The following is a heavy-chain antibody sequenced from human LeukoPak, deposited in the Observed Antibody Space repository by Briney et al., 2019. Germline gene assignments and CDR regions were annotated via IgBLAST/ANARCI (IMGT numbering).Heavy chain of an antibody. J-gene: IGHJ4*02. CDR2: ISGSGGST. V-gene: IGHV3-23*01. Sequence: GGSLRLSCAAYGFTFSSYSMRWVRQAPGKGLEWVSAISGSGGSTYYAHSVKGWFTISRDNAKNTLYLQMNSPRAEDTAVSYCAKSTNSYDSSGLDYWGQGTLVTVSS. CDR1: GFTFSSYS. CDR3: AKSTNSYDSSGLDY. D-gene: IGHD3-22*01.